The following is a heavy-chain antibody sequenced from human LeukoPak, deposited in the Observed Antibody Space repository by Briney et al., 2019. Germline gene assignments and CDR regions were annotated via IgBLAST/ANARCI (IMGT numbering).Heavy chain of an antibody. CDR1: GFTFDDYG. J-gene: IGHJ5*02. D-gene: IGHD1-1*01. CDR3: ARMGGNWNDET. CDR2: INHSGST. V-gene: IGHV4-34*01. Sequence: GSLRLSCAASGFTFDDYGMSWIRQPPGKGLEWIGEINHSGSTNYNPSLKSRVTISVDTSKNQFSLKLSSVTAADTAVYYCARMGGNWNDETWGQGTLVTVSS.